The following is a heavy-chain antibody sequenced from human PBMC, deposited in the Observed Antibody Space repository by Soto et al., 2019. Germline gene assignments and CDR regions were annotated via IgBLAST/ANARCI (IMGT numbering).Heavy chain of an antibody. V-gene: IGHV3-23*01. D-gene: IGHD3-9*01. Sequence: PCGSLRLSCAASGFTFSSYAMSWVRQAPGKGLEWVSAISGSGGSTYYADSVKGRFTISRDNSKNTLYLQMNSLRAEDTAVYYCANTGFKGNYDILTGYYPFDYWGQGTLVTVSS. CDR2: ISGSGGST. CDR1: GFTFSSYA. J-gene: IGHJ4*02. CDR3: ANTGFKGNYDILTGYYPFDY.